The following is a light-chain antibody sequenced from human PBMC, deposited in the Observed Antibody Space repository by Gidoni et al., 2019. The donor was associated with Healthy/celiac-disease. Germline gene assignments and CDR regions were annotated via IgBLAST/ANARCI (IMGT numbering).Light chain of an antibody. V-gene: IGLV3-25*03. Sequence: SYELTPPPSVSVSPGQTARITCSGDALPKQYAYWYQQKPGQAPVLVIYKDSERPSGIPERFSGSSSGTTVTLIISGVQAEDEADYYCQSADSSGTYVVFGGGTKLTVL. CDR1: ALPKQY. CDR3: QSADSSGTYVV. J-gene: IGLJ2*01. CDR2: KDS.